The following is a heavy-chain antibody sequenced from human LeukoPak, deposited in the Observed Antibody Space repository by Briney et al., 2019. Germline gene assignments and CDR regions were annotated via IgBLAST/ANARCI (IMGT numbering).Heavy chain of an antibody. D-gene: IGHD3-16*02. Sequence: SVKVSCKASGGTFSSYAISWVRQAPGQGLEWMGGIIPIFGTANYAQKFQGRVTITADGSTSTAYMELSSLRSEDTAVYYCARDRLYGDDYVWGSYRLTDYWGQGTLVTVSS. J-gene: IGHJ4*02. CDR3: ARDRLYGDDYVWGSYRLTDY. V-gene: IGHV1-69*01. CDR2: IIPIFGTA. CDR1: GGTFSSYA.